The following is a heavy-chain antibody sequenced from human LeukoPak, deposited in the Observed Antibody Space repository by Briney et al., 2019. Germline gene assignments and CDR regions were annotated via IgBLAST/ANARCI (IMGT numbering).Heavy chain of an antibody. V-gene: IGHV3-21*01. CDR1: GFTFSSYS. CDR3: ARPANTYCSSTSCSTYGMDV. D-gene: IGHD2-2*01. J-gene: IGHJ6*04. Sequence: PGGSLRLSCAASGFTFSSYSMNWVRQAPGKGLEWVSSISSSSSYIYYADSVKGRFTISRDNAKNSLYLQMNSLRAEDTAVYYCARPANTYCSSTSCSTYGMDVWGKGTTVTVSS. CDR2: ISSSSSYI.